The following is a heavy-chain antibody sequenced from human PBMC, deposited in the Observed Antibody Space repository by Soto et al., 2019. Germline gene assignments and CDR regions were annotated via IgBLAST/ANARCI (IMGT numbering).Heavy chain of an antibody. CDR3: AKVHGSGICNNFPDY. CDR2: ISGSGGST. D-gene: IGHD3-10*01. J-gene: IGHJ4*02. Sequence: EVHLLESGGGFVQPGGSLGLSCAASGFPFSSYAMTWVRQAPGKGLEWVSLISGSGGSTYYADSVKGRFTISRDNSRDTLYLKKNSLSAGDTGVYYCAKVHGSGICNNFPDYWGQGTLVPVSS. CDR1: GFPFSSYA. V-gene: IGHV3-23*01.